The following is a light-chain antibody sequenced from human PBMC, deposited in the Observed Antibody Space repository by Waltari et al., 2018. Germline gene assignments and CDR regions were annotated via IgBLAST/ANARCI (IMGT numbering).Light chain of an antibody. V-gene: IGKV3-20*01. CDR3: QQHGTLPAT. CDR1: QTVGSSS. Sequence: EIVLTQSPGTASLSPGERVTLSCSASQTVGSSSLAWYQEKPGQAPRLVIYRASRRATGIPDRFSGSGSGTDFSLTISRLEPEDFAVYYGQQHGTLPATFGQGTKVEIK. J-gene: IGKJ1*01. CDR2: RAS.